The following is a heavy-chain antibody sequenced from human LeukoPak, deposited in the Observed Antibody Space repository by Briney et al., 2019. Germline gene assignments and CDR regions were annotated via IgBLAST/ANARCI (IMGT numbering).Heavy chain of an antibody. D-gene: IGHD3-22*01. J-gene: IGHJ4*02. CDR1: GFTFSSYG. Sequence: GRSLGLSCAASGFTFSSYGMHWVRQAPGKGLEWVAVISYDGSNKYYANSVKGRFTISRDNSKNTLYLQMNSLRAEDTAVYYCAKDAYYYDSSGLGLVDYWGQGTLVTVSS. V-gene: IGHV3-30*18. CDR2: ISYDGSNK. CDR3: AKDAYYYDSSGLGLVDY.